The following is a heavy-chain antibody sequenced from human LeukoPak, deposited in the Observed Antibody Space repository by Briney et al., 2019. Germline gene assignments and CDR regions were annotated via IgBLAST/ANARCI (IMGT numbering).Heavy chain of an antibody. CDR1: GGTFSSYA. V-gene: IGHV1-69*04. CDR3: AMSIVVVVAAAHDAFDI. CDR2: IIPILGIA. J-gene: IGHJ3*02. D-gene: IGHD2-15*01. Sequence: ASVKVSCKASGGTFSSYAISWVRQAPGQGLEWMGRIIPILGIANYAQKFQGRVTITADKSTSTAYMELSSLRSEDTAVYYCAMSIVVVVAAAHDAFDIWGQGTMVTVSS.